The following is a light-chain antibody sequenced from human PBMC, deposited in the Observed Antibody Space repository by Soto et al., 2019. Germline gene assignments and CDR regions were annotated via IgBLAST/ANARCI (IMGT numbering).Light chain of an antibody. CDR1: QSVSSY. J-gene: IGKJ1*01. Sequence: EIVLTQSPATLSLSPGERATLSCRASQSVSSYLAWYQQKPGQAPRLLIYDASTRATGIPDRFSGSGSGTDFTLTISRLEPEDFAVYYCHQQGSSPWTFGQGTKVDIK. CDR2: DAS. V-gene: IGKV3-20*01. CDR3: HQQGSSPWT.